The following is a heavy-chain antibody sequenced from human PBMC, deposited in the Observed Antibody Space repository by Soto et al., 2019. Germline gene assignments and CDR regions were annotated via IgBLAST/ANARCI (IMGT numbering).Heavy chain of an antibody. CDR3: AGVPNRLGYCSGGSCYGFEY. V-gene: IGHV1-69*13. D-gene: IGHD2-15*01. Sequence: SVKVSCKASGGTFSSYAISWVRQAPGQGLEWMGGIIPIFGTANYAQKFQGRVTITADESTSTAYMELSSLRSEDTAVYYCAGVPNRLGYCSGGSCYGFEYWGQGTLVTVYS. J-gene: IGHJ4*02. CDR1: GGTFSSYA. CDR2: IIPIFGTA.